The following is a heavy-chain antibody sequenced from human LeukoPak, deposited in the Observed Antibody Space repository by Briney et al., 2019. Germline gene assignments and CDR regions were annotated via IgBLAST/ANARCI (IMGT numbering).Heavy chain of an antibody. V-gene: IGHV4-61*02. CDR1: GGSISSGSYY. J-gene: IGHJ4*02. CDR3: AREGDLEFGIAAGSPLDY. CDR2: IYTSGST. Sequence: PSETLSLTCTVSGGSISSGSYYWSWIRQPAGKGLEWIGRIYTSGSTNYNPSLKSRVTISVDTSKNQFSLKLSSVTAADTAVYYCAREGDLEFGIAAGSPLDYWGQGTLVTVSS. D-gene: IGHD6-13*01.